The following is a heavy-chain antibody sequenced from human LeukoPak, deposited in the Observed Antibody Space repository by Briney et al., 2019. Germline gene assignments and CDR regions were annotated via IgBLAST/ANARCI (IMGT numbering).Heavy chain of an antibody. CDR1: GGSISSYY. V-gene: IGHV4-59*01. CDR3: ARGVYGSGSYYTRWFDP. D-gene: IGHD3-10*01. J-gene: IGHJ5*02. Sequence: KPSETLSLTCTVSGGSISSYYWSWIRQPPGKGLEWIGYIYYSGSTNYNPSLKSRVTISVDTSKNQFSLKLSSVTAADTAVYYCARGVYGSGSYYTRWFDPWGQGTLVTVSS. CDR2: IYYSGST.